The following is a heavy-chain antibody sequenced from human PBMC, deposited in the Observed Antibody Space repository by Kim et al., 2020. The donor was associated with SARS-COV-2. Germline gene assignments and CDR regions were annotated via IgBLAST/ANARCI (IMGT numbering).Heavy chain of an antibody. V-gene: IGHV4-4*02. J-gene: IGHJ6*02. CDR2: IYHSGST. CDR1: GGSISSSNW. D-gene: IGHD5-12*01. CDR3: ARLVATTSDYYGMDV. Sequence: SETLSLTCAVSGGSISSSNWWSWVRQPPGKGLEWIGEIYHSGSTNYNPSLKSRVTISVDKSKNQFSLKLSSVTAADTAVYYCARLVATTSDYYGMDVWGQGTTVTVSS.